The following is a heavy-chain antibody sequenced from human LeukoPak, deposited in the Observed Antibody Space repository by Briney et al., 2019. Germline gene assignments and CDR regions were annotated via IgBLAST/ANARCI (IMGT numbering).Heavy chain of an antibody. CDR3: AREILPSGIAAAGLDY. CDR2: MNPNSGNT. J-gene: IGHJ4*02. V-gene: IGHV1-8*01. Sequence: GASVKVSCKASGYTFTSYDINWVRQATGQGLEWMGWMNPNSGNTGYAQKFQGRVTMTRNTSISTAYMELSSLRSEDTAVYYCAREILPSGIAAAGLDYWGQGTLVTVSS. CDR1: GYTFTSYD. D-gene: IGHD6-13*01.